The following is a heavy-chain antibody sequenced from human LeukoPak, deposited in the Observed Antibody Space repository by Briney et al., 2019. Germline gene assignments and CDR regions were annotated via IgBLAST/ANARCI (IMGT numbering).Heavy chain of an antibody. CDR1: GFTFSSYW. J-gene: IGHJ5*02. D-gene: IGHD6-19*01. Sequence: GGSLRLSCAASGFTFSSYWMSWVPKAPGKGRERVATIKQDRSEKYYVDSVKGRFTIYRDNAKNSLYLEMNSLRAEDTAVYYCARDRMISGWYNWFEPWGQGTLVTVSS. CDR2: IKQDRSEK. CDR3: ARDRMISGWYNWFEP. V-gene: IGHV3-7*03.